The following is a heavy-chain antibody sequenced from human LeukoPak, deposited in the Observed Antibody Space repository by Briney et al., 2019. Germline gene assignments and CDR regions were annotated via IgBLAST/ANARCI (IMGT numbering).Heavy chain of an antibody. CDR3: AKDLDSSGDSY. D-gene: IGHD3-22*01. CDR2: TLNDGRSK. Sequence: GGSLRLSCTTFGFTFSSYGMHWVRQAPGKGLEWVAVTLNDGRSKYYADSVKGRFTISRDNSKNTLYLQMNSLGVEDTAVYFCAKDLDSSGDSYWGQGTLVTVSS. CDR1: GFTFSSYG. J-gene: IGHJ4*02. V-gene: IGHV3-30*18.